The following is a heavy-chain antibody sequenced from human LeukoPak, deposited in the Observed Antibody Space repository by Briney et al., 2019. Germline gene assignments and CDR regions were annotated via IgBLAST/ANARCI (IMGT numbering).Heavy chain of an antibody. CDR3: ARWDNSGTY. CDR1: GYSFTSHY. D-gene: IGHD6-25*01. J-gene: IGHJ4*02. V-gene: IGHV1-46*01. CDR2: INPSGSST. Sequence: ASVKVSCKASGYSFTSHYMHWARQAPGQGLEWMGLINPSGSSTLYAQKFQGRVTMTRDMSTTTDYMELSSLRSEDTAVYYCARWDNSGTYWGQGTLVTVSS.